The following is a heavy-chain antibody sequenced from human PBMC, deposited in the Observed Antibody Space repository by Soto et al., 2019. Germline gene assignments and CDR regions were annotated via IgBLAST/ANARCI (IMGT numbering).Heavy chain of an antibody. CDR1: GFIFGSYG. J-gene: IGHJ6*02. CDR2: ISYDGSNK. Sequence: GGTLRLSCTASGFIFGSYGMHWVRQAPGKGLEWVALISYDGSNKYYADSVKGRFTISRDSSKNTMYLQMNSLRAEDTAVFYCARGSGGYSYYGVDVWGQGTTVTVSS. V-gene: IGHV3-30*03. D-gene: IGHD3-16*01. CDR3: ARGSGGYSYYGVDV.